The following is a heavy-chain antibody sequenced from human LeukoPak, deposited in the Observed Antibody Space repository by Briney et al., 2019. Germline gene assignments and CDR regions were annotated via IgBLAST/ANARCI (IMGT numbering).Heavy chain of an antibody. D-gene: IGHD6-13*01. J-gene: IGHJ4*02. CDR1: GFTFSSYS. CDR2: ISSSSSYI. V-gene: IGHV3-21*04. CDR3: AKDMSSGIVAADMDY. Sequence: PGGSLRLSCAASGFTFSSYSMNWVRQAPGKGLEWVSSISSSSSYIYYADSVKGRFTISRDNAKNSLYLQMNSLRAEDTALYYCAKDMSSGIVAADMDYWGQGILVIVSS.